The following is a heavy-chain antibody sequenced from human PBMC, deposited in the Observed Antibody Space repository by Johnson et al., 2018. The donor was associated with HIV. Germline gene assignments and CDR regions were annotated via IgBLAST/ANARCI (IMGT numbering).Heavy chain of an antibody. D-gene: IGHD2/OR15-2a*01. J-gene: IGHJ3*02. CDR1: GFTFSSYT. V-gene: IGHV3-15*01. Sequence: VQLVESGGGLVKPGGSLRLSCVASGFTFSSYTMHWVRQAPGKGLEWVGRIKSKTDGGTTDYAATVKGRFTISRDESKNTLYLQMKSRKTEDTAVYYCTTAIYVDDTRDTRSFDIWGQGTMVTVSS. CDR2: IKSKTDGGTT. CDR3: TTAIYVDDTRDTRSFDI.